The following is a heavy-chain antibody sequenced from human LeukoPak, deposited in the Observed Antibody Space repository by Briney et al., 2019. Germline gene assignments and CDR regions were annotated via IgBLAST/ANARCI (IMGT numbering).Heavy chain of an antibody. V-gene: IGHV1-3*01. CDR2: INAGNGNT. J-gene: IGHJ4*02. CDR1: GYTFTSYA. D-gene: IGHD3-3*01. Sequence: WASVKVSCKASGYTFTSYAMHWVRQAPGQRLEWMGWINAGNGNTKYSQKFQGRVTITRDTSASTAYMELSSLRSEDTAVYYCARGSSDFWSGLDYWGQGTLVTVSS. CDR3: ARGSSDFWSGLDY.